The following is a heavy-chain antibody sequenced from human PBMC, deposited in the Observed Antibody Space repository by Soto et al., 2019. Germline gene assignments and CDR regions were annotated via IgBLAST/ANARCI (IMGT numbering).Heavy chain of an antibody. Sequence: ASVNVSCPTTGCTFTRYGISWVRQAPGQGLEWMGSISAYNGNTNYAQKLQGRVTMTTDTSTSTAYMELRSLRSDDTAVYYCARNGAIGGLQWFGELLYPQYYFDYWGQGTLVTVSS. CDR1: GCTFTRYG. V-gene: IGHV1-18*01. CDR3: ARNGAIGGLQWFGELLYPQYYFDY. D-gene: IGHD3-10*01. J-gene: IGHJ4*02. CDR2: ISAYNGNT.